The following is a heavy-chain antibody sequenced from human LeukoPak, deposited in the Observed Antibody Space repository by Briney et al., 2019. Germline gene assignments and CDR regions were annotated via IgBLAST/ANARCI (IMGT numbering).Heavy chain of an antibody. CDR2: IYRTGST. CDR1: GASISSTNYY. J-gene: IGHJ4*02. V-gene: IGHV4-61*02. Sequence: PSETLSLTCTVSGASISSTNYYWSWIRQSAGKGLEWIGRIYRTGSTNYNPSLKGRVTISLDTSKNQFSLKLSAVTAADTAVYYCVRDLGVSLPFDYWGQGVLVTVSS. CDR3: VRDLGVSLPFDY. D-gene: IGHD2/OR15-2a*01.